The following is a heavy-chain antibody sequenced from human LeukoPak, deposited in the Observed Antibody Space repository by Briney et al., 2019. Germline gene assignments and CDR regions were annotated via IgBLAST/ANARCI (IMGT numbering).Heavy chain of an antibody. J-gene: IGHJ3*02. V-gene: IGHV4-59*01. Sequence: PSETLSLTCTVSGGSLSSYYWSWIRQPPGKGLEWIGYIYYSGSTNYNPSLKSRVTISVDTSKNQFSLKLSSVTAADTAVYYGARITIEAFDIWGQGTMVTVSS. D-gene: IGHD3-10*01. CDR1: GGSLSSYY. CDR2: IYYSGST. CDR3: ARITIEAFDI.